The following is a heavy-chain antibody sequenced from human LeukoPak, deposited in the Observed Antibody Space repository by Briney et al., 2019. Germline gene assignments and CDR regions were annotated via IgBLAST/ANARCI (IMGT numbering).Heavy chain of an antibody. D-gene: IGHD6-19*01. Sequence: ASVKVSCKASGYTFTGYYMHWVRQAPGQGLEWMGRINPNSGGTNYAQKFQGRVTMTRDTSISTAYMELSRLRSDDTAVYYCAGDRQWLVRGAFDIWGQGTMVTVSS. CDR1: GYTFTGYY. J-gene: IGHJ3*02. V-gene: IGHV1-2*06. CDR2: INPNSGGT. CDR3: AGDRQWLVRGAFDI.